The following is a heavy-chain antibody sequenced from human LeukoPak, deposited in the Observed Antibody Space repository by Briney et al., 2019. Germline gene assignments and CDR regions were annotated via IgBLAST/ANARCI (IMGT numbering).Heavy chain of an antibody. CDR3: ARATIPDVLRYFDWLEAPDAFDI. CDR1: GYTFTGYY. Sequence: ASVKVSCKASGYTFTGYYMHWVRQAPGQGLEWMGWINPNSGGTNYAQKFQGRVTMTRDTSISTAYMELSRLRSDDTAVYYCARATIPDVLRYFDWLEAPDAFDIWGQGPMVTVSS. J-gene: IGHJ3*02. D-gene: IGHD3-9*01. V-gene: IGHV1-2*02. CDR2: INPNSGGT.